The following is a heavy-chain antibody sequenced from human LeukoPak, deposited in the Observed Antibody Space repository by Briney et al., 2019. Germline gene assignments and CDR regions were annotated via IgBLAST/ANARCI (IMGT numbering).Heavy chain of an antibody. CDR3: AKSGDGYNPPYYYYMDV. CDR2: ISGSGGST. D-gene: IGHD5-24*01. V-gene: IGHV3-23*01. J-gene: IGHJ6*03. Sequence: PGGSLRLSCAASGFTFSSYAMSWVRQAPGKGLEWVSAISGSGGSTYYADSVKGRFTISRDNSKNTLYLQMNSLRAEDTAVYYCAKSGDGYNPPYYYYMDVWGKGTTVTVSS. CDR1: GFTFSSYA.